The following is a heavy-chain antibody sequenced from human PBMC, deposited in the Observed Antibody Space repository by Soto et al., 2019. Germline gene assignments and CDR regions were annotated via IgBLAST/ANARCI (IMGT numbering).Heavy chain of an antibody. D-gene: IGHD4-17*01. CDR2: ISHTGST. V-gene: IGHV4-30-2*01. CDR3: ASTPPGSGDYAY. CDR1: GDSVSSGGYS. Sequence: QLQLQESGSGLVKPSQTLSLTCAVSGDSVSSGGYSWSWIRQPPGKGLEWIGYISHTGSTYYNPSLKGRVTISVDRSKNQFSLNLSSVTAADTAMYYCASTPPGSGDYAYWGQGTLVTVSS. J-gene: IGHJ4*02.